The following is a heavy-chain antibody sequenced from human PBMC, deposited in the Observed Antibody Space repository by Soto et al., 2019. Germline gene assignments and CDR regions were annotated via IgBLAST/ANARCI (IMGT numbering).Heavy chain of an antibody. CDR3: ASLSSPSGWRLFDP. CDR2: IAYDGSYK. Sequence: GGSLRLSCAASGFTFSSYAMHWVRQAPGKGLEWVPVIAYDGSYKYYADSVKGRFTISRDNSKNTLYLQMNSLRAEDTAVYYCASLSSPSGWRLFDPWGQGTLVTVSS. CDR1: GFTFSSYA. J-gene: IGHJ5*02. D-gene: IGHD6-6*01. V-gene: IGHV3-30-3*01.